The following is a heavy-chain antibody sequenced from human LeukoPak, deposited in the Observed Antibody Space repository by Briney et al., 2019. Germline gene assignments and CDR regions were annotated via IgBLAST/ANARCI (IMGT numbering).Heavy chain of an antibody. D-gene: IGHD3-10*02. CDR2: IRQDGSEK. Sequence: GGSLRLSCETSGFSFSTYWMSWVCQPPGKGLEWVANIRQDGSEKYYVDSVKGRFTISRDNAKNSLYLQMNSLRAEDTAVYYCAELGITMIGGVWGKGTTVTISS. J-gene: IGHJ6*04. V-gene: IGHV3-7*01. CDR1: GFSFSTYW. CDR3: AELGITMIGGV.